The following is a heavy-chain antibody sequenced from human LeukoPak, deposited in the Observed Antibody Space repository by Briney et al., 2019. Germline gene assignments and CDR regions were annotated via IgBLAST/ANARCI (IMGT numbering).Heavy chain of an antibody. V-gene: IGHV3-30*18. CDR2: ISYDGSNK. CDR1: GFTFSSYG. D-gene: IGHD3-22*01. J-gene: IGHJ4*02. Sequence: GGSLRLSCAASGFTFSSYGMHWVRQAPGKGLEWVAVISYDGSNKYYADSVKGRFTISRDNSKNTLYLQMNSLRAEDTAVYYCAKDGYYYDSSGYYGVDYWGQGTLVTVSS. CDR3: AKDGYYYDSSGYYGVDY.